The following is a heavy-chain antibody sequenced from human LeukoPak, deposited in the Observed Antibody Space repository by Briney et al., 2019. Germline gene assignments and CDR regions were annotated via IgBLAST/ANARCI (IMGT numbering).Heavy chain of an antibody. Sequence: PGGSLRLSCAASGFTFSSYSMNGVRQAPGKGLEWVSSITSSSSYIYYADSVKGRFTTSRDNAKNSLYLQMNSLRAEDTVVYYCARNYGSGSYLVYWFDPWGQGTLVTVSS. CDR2: ITSSSSYI. D-gene: IGHD3-10*01. J-gene: IGHJ5*02. CDR1: GFTFSSYS. CDR3: ARNYGSGSYLVYWFDP. V-gene: IGHV3-21*01.